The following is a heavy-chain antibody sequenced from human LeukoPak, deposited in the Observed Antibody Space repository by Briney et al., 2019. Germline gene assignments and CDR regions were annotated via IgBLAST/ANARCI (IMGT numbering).Heavy chain of an antibody. D-gene: IGHD5-18*01. Sequence: SETLSLTCTVSGGSISSYYWSWIRQPPGEGLEWIGEIDHNGYTSYNPSLKSRVTISVDTSKKQFFLKLTSMTAADTAVYYCARDRASTYDWGQGILVTVSS. V-gene: IGHV4-34*01. CDR3: ARDRASTYD. CDR2: IDHNGYT. CDR1: GGSISSYY. J-gene: IGHJ4*02.